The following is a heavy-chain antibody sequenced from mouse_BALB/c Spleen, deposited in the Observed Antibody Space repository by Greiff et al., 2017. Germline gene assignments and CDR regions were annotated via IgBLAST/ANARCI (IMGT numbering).Heavy chain of an antibody. CDR2: SRNKANDYTT. V-gene: IGHV7-1*02. CDR3: ARGDYDGFDY. Sequence: DVKLVESGGGLVQPGGSLRLSCATSGFTFSDFYMEWVRQPPGKRLEWIAASRNKANDYTTEYSASVKGRFIVSRDTSQSILYLQMNALRAEDTAIYYCARGDYDGFDYWGQGTTLTVSS. D-gene: IGHD2-4*01. CDR1: GFTFSDFY. J-gene: IGHJ2*01.